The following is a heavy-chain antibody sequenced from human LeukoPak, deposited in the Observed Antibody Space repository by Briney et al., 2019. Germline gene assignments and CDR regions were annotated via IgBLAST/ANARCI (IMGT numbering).Heavy chain of an antibody. V-gene: IGHV3-33*01. D-gene: IGHD3-22*01. CDR3: ARILGDYYDSSGSYFDY. Sequence: GGSLRLSCAASGFTFSSYGMHWVRQAPGKGLEWVAVIWCDGSNKYYADSVKGRFTISRDNSKNTLYLQMNSLRAEDTAVYYCARILGDYYDSSGSYFDYWGQGTLVTVSS. CDR1: GFTFSSYG. CDR2: IWCDGSNK. J-gene: IGHJ4*02.